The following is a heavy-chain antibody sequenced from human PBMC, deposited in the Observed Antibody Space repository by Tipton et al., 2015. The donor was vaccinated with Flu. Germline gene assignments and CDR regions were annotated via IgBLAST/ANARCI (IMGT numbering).Heavy chain of an antibody. CDR3: ARDPSLGMPDYFDY. V-gene: IGHV4-38-2*02. Sequence: TLSLTCSVSGDSIRSRYYWAWIRQPPGRGLEWIGNIDRDGNSYHNPSLRSRVTISADTPKKQFSLQLRSVTAADTAVYYCARDPSLGMPDYFDYWGQGTLVTASS. D-gene: IGHD2-2*01. CDR1: GDSIRSRYY. CDR2: IDRDGNS. J-gene: IGHJ4*02.